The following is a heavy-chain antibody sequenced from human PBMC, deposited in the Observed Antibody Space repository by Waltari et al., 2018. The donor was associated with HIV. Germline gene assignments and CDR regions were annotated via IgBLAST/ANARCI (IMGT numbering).Heavy chain of an antibody. Sequence: VQLQQWGPRLLKPSATLSLTCAVSVESLRGFHSTWLRQSPGQGLEWIGDINHSGVTNYNPSLKSRFAISADASKNQFSLSLSSVTAADMAVYYCARRDDGLRFNYNGNWFDPWGQGTLVTVS. CDR3: ARRDDGLRFNYNGNWFDP. V-gene: IGHV4-34*01. D-gene: IGHD1-1*01. J-gene: IGHJ5*02. CDR2: INHSGVT. CDR1: VESLRGFH.